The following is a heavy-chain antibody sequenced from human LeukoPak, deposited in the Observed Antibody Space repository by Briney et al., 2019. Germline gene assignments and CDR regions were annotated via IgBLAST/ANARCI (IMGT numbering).Heavy chain of an antibody. D-gene: IGHD5-12*01. CDR1: GASFSDYF. J-gene: IGHJ4*02. Sequence: SETLSLTCAGYGASFSDYFWTWIRQPPGGGLEWVGEINHSGIPNYNPSLKSRVSVSVDTSKNQLSLKVNSVTAADTAMYFCAVGGFDTTGYRVGMNYWGQGTLVTVSS. CDR3: AVGGFDTTGYRVGMNY. CDR2: INHSGIP. V-gene: IGHV4-34*01.